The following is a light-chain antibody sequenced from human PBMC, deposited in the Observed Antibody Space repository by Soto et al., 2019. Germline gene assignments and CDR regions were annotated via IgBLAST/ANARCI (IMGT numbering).Light chain of an antibody. Sequence: DIQMTQSPSSVSASVGDRVTITCRASERINTYLAWYQQQPGKDPKLLIYAASSLQSGVPSRFSGSGSGTEFTLTISNLQPEDFATYYCQQANSPPLTFGGGTKVDIK. V-gene: IGKV1-12*01. CDR1: ERINTY. CDR2: AAS. CDR3: QQANSPPLT. J-gene: IGKJ4*01.